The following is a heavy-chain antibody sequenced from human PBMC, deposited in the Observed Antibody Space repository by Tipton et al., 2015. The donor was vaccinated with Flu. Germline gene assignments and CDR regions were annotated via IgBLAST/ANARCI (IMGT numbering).Heavy chain of an antibody. CDR3: AGDSSSYWYFDL. J-gene: IGHJ2*01. CDR2: IYSSGST. V-gene: IGHV4-4*07. Sequence: TLSLTCTVSGGSISSYYWSWIRRPAGKGLEWNGRIYSSGSTNYKPSLKSRVTMSVDTSKKQFSLKLSSVTAADTGVYYCAGDSSSYWYFDLWGRGTLVTVSS. CDR1: GGSISSYY. D-gene: IGHD6-13*01.